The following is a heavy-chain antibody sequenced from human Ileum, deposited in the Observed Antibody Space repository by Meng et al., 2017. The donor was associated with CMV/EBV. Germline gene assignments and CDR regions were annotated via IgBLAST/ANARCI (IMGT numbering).Heavy chain of an antibody. D-gene: IGHD6-13*01. CDR2: INSDGSST. CDR3: ARVKYSSSALSY. J-gene: IGHJ4*02. CDR1: GFTFSSYW. Sequence: GESLKISCAASGFTFSSYWMHWVRQAPGKGLVWVSRINSDGSSTSYADSMKGRFTISRDNAKNTLYLQMNSLRAEDTAVYYCARVKYSSSALSYWGQGTLVTVSS. V-gene: IGHV3-74*01.